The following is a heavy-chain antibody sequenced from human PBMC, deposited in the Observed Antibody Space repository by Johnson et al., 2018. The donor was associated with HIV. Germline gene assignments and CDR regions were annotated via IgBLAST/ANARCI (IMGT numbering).Heavy chain of an antibody. J-gene: IGHJ3*02. V-gene: IGHV3-30*02. CDR2: IRYDGIIK. D-gene: IGHD5-18*01. CDR3: ARENVDTAMADAFDI. Sequence: QVQLVESGGGVVQPGGSLRLSCAASGFTFSRYGMHWVRQAPGKGLEWVAFIRYDGIIKYYADSVKGRFTISRDNATNTLYLQMNSLRAEDTAVYYCARENVDTAMADAFDIWGQGTMVTVSS. CDR1: GFTFSRYG.